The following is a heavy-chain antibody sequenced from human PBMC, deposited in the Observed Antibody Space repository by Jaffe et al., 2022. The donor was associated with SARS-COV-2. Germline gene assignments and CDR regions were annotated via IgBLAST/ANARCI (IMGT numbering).Heavy chain of an antibody. V-gene: IGHV3-74*01. Sequence: EVQLVESGGGLVQPGGSLRLSCAASGFTFSNYWMHWVRQVPGKGLVWVSRIKTDGSSTAYADSVKGRFTISRDNAKNTLFLQMNSLRAEDTAVYFCARETGYSSSWYHDYWGQGTLVTVSS. CDR1: GFTFSNYW. J-gene: IGHJ4*02. D-gene: IGHD6-13*01. CDR3: ARETGYSSSWYHDY. CDR2: IKTDGSST.